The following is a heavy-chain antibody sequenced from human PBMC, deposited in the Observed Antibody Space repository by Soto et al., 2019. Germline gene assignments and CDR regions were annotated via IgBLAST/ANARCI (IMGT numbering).Heavy chain of an antibody. CDR2: IIPIFGTA. D-gene: IGHD2-21*01. CDR3: ARLDSGGGDSEYFQH. V-gene: IGHV1-69*13. J-gene: IGHJ1*01. CDR1: GGTFSSYA. Sequence: SVKVSCKASGGTFSSYAISWVRQAPGQGLEWMGGIIPIFGTANYAQKFQGRVTITADESTSTAYMELSSLRSEDTAVYYCARLDSGGGDSEYFQHWGQGTLVTVSS.